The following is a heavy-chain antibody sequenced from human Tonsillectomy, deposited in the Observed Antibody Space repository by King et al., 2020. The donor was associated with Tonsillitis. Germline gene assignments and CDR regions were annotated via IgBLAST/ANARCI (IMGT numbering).Heavy chain of an antibody. CDR2: IIDSGDSK. CDR1: GFTFNRFA. CDR3: AKDRVATGTEFDY. Sequence: EVQLVESGGGLVQPGESLRLSCAASGFTFNRFAMSWGRHAPGKGLELFSVIIDSGDSKYYAASVKGRFTISRDNSRSTLYLQMNSLTAEDRAVYYCAKDRVATGTEFDYWGQGTLVTVSS. V-gene: IGHV3-23*04. J-gene: IGHJ4*02. D-gene: IGHD1-1*01.